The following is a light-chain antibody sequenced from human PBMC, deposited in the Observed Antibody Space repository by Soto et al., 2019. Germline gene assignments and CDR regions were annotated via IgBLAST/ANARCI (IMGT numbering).Light chain of an antibody. V-gene: IGKV3-15*01. CDR1: QSVSSN. CDR3: QQYNNWLKT. CDR2: GAS. Sequence: IVMTQSPATLSVSPGERATLSCRASQSVSSNLAWYQQKPGPAPRLLIYGASTRATGIPARFSGSGSGTEFTLTISSLQSEDFAVYYCQQYNNWLKTFGQGTKVEIK. J-gene: IGKJ1*01.